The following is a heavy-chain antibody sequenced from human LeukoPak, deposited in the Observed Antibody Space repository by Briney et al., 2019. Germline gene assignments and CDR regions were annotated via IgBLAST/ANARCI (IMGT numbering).Heavy chain of an antibody. V-gene: IGHV3-7*03. J-gene: IGHJ4*02. CDR1: GFTFSIHW. CDR2: IKPDGNDK. Sequence: GGSLRLSCAASGFTFSIHWMAWVRQAPGKGLGWVATIKPDGNDKYFVDSVKGRFTVSRDNAKTSLYLQMNSLRAEDTAIYYCTTSDCEYWGQGTLVTVSS. CDR3: TTSDCEY.